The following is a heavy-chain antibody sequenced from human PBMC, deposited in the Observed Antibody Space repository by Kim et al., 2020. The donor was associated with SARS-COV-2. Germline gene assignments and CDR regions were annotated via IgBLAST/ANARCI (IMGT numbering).Heavy chain of an antibody. V-gene: IGHV4-39*07. J-gene: IGHJ4*02. Sequence: SETLSLTCTVSGGSISSSSYYWGWIRQPPGKGLEWIGSIYYSGSTYYNPSLKSRVTISVDTSKNQFSLKLSSVTAADTAVYYCARAPAGEYMDYWGQGTLVTVSS. CDR2: IYYSGST. CDR1: GGSISSSSYY. D-gene: IGHD2-2*01. CDR3: ARAPAGEYMDY.